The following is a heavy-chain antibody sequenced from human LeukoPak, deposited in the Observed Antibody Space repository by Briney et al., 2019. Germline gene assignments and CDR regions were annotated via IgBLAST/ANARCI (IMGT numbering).Heavy chain of an antibody. CDR3: AKVRWFGELSTPDAFDI. CDR2: ISYGGDIE. V-gene: IGHV3-30*18. CDR1: GFKFSTYG. J-gene: IGHJ3*02. D-gene: IGHD3-10*01. Sequence: GSLRLSCVASGFKFSTYGMHWVRQAPGKGLEWVALISYGGDIEYYADSVKGRFTISRDNSKNTLYLEMNSLRPEDTAVYYCAKVRWFGELSTPDAFDIWGQGTMVTVSS.